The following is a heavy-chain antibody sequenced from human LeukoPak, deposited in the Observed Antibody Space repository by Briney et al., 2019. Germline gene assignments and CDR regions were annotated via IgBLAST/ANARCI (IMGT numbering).Heavy chain of an antibody. CDR3: ARLGYSSSWYGYYFDY. Sequence: SVKVSCKASGGTFSSYAISWVRQAPGQGLEWMGGIIPIFGTANYAQKFQGRVTITADESTSTAYMELSSLRSEDTAVYYCARLGYSSSWYGYYFDYWGQGTLVTVSS. CDR1: GGTFSSYA. J-gene: IGHJ4*02. D-gene: IGHD6-13*01. V-gene: IGHV1-69*01. CDR2: IIPIFGTA.